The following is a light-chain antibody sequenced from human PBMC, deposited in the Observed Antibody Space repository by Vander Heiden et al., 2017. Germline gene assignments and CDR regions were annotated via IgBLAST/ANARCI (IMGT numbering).Light chain of an antibody. CDR3: MQVLQTPLT. Sequence: DIVMTQSQVSLPVCPGDSASISCRSSQSLLHSNGFHYLDWYLQKPGQSPQLLIYLGSNRASGVPDRFSGSGSGTDFTLKISRVEADDVGIYYCMQVLQTPLTFGGGTKVEIK. CDR1: QSLLHSNGFHY. CDR2: LGS. V-gene: IGKV2-28*01. J-gene: IGKJ4*01.